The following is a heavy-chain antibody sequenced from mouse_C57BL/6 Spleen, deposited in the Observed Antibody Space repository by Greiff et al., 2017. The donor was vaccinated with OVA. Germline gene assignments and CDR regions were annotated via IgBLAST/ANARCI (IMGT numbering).Heavy chain of an antibody. CDR3: AREDDYDDYFDY. J-gene: IGHJ2*01. CDR2: ISYDGSN. CDR1: GYSITSGYF. V-gene: IGHV3-6*01. Sequence: EVQLVESGPGLVKPSQSLSLTCSVTGYSITSGYFWYWIRQFPGNKLEWMGYISYDGSNNYNPSLKNRISITRDTSTNQIFLKLNSVTTEDTATYYCAREDDYDDYFDYWGKGTTLTVSS. D-gene: IGHD2-4*01.